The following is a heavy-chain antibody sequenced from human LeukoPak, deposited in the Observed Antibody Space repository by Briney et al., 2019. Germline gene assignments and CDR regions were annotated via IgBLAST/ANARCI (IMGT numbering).Heavy chain of an antibody. CDR2: IYYSGST. D-gene: IGHD6-13*01. J-gene: IGHJ4*02. CDR3: AREERGSSFFDY. Sequence: GSLRLSCAASGFTFSSYSMNWIRQPPGKGLEWIGYIYYSGSTNYNPSLKSRVTISVDTSKNQFSLKLSSVTAADTAVYYCAREERGSSFFDYWGQGTLVTVSS. CDR1: GFTFSSYS. V-gene: IGHV4-59*01.